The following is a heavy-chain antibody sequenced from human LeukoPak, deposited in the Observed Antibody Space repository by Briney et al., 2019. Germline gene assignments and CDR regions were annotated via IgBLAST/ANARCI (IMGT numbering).Heavy chain of an antibody. CDR1: GYTFTGYY. D-gene: IGHD3-10*01. Sequence: ASVKVSCKASGYTFTGYYMHWVRQAPGQGLEWMGWINPNSGGTNYVQKFQGRVTMTRDTSISTAYMELSRLRSDDTAVYYCARDLPTKGSITMVRGVIANWFDPWGQGTLVTVSS. CDR2: INPNSGGT. CDR3: ARDLPTKGSITMVRGVIANWFDP. V-gene: IGHV1-2*02. J-gene: IGHJ5*02.